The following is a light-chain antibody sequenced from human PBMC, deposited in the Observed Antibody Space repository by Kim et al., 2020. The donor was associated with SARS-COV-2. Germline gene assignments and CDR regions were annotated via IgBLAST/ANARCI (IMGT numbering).Light chain of an antibody. CDR3: LLSYSGARWV. CDR2: NTD. V-gene: IGLV8-61*01. J-gene: IGLJ3*02. CDR1: SGSVSNTNY. Sequence: QTVVTQEPSFSVSPGGTVTLTCGLSSGSVSNTNYASWYQQTPGQAPRTVIYNTDTRSSGVPDRFSGSILGGKAALTLSGAQPEDEAEYYCLLSYSGARWVFGGGTQLTVL.